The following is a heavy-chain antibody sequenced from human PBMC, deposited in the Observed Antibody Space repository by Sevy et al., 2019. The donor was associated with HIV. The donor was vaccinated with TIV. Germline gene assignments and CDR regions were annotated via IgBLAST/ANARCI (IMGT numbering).Heavy chain of an antibody. CDR2: ISGGGDST. V-gene: IGHV3-23*01. D-gene: IGHD3-10*01. Sequence: GGSLRLSCAASGLIFSNYAMNWVRQAPGKGLEWVSTISGGGDSTYYAESGRGRFTIFRDNSKSTVYLQMNSLRAEDTAVYYCAKDFYGSGSYYTTDCWGQGTLVTVSS. J-gene: IGHJ4*02. CDR3: AKDFYGSGSYYTTDC. CDR1: GLIFSNYA.